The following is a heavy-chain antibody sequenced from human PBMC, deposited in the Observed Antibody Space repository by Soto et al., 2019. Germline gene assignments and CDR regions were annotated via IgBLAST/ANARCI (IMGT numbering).Heavy chain of an antibody. J-gene: IGHJ3*02. D-gene: IGHD6-19*01. CDR2: IYPGASDT. CDR1: GYGFTNYW. CDR3: ATRLAVAGPGAFDI. V-gene: IGHV5-51*01. Sequence: PGESLKISCKGSGYGFTNYWIGWVRQMPGKGLEWMGIIYPGASDTRYSPSLQGQVTISADKSITTAYLQWSSLKASDTAMYYCATRLAVAGPGAFDIWGQGTMVTVSS.